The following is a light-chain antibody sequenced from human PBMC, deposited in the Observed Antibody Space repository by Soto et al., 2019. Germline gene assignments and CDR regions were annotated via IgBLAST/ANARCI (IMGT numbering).Light chain of an antibody. CDR3: QQYNGYSRT. J-gene: IGKJ1*01. CDR2: DVS. Sequence: DIQMTQTPSTRSASVGDRVTMTCRASQSIGDSLAWYQQKPGKAPYLLISDVSSLERGVPSRFSGSGSGTEFTLTISSMQPDDFATFYCQQYNGYSRTFGQGTKVDIK. V-gene: IGKV1-5*01. CDR1: QSIGDS.